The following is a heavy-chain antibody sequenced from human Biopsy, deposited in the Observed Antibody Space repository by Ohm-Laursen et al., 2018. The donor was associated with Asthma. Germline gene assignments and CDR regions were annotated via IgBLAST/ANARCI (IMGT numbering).Heavy chain of an antibody. V-gene: IGHV1-69*13. CDR1: GDSFSNYA. CDR3: ARGYSGSDRIVYYYSGLEV. CDR2: IIPVLGTP. D-gene: IGHD5-12*01. J-gene: IGHJ6*02. Sequence: ASVKVSCNASGDSFSNYAISWVRQAPGQGLEWMGGIIPVLGTPDHAQMFEGRVTITADESTSTAYMELSSLSSEDTAVYYCARGYSGSDRIVYYYSGLEVWGQGTTVTVSS.